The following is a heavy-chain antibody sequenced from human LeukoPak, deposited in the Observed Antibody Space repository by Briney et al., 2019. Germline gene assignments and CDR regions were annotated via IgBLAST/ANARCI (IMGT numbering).Heavy chain of an antibody. Sequence: AGGPLRLSCAAAGCTFSDYYMTWIRQAPGKGLEWVAYISTTSTYTNSADSVKGRFTISRDNAKNSLYLQMNSLRAEDTAVYYCASIYGAHAVAFWGPGALVTVSS. J-gene: IGHJ4*02. CDR3: ASIYGAHAVAF. D-gene: IGHD4-17*01. CDR2: ISTTSTYT. CDR1: GCTFSDYY. V-gene: IGHV3-11*06.